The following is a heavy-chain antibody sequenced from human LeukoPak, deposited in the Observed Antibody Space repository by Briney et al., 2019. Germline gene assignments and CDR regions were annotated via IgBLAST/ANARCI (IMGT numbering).Heavy chain of an antibody. CDR3: ARDPVEWELLLDY. V-gene: IGHV3-7*01. D-gene: IGHD1-26*01. Sequence: GGSLRLSCAASGITFSSYWMGWVRQAPGKRLEWVANMNIDGSEKYYADSAKGRFTISRDNARNSVYLQMNSLRVEDTAVYYCARDPVEWELLLDYWGQGTLVTVSS. J-gene: IGHJ4*02. CDR2: MNIDGSEK. CDR1: GITFSSYW.